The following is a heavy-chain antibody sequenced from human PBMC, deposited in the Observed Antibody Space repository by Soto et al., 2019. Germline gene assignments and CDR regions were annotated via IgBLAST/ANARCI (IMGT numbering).Heavy chain of an antibody. CDR2: IGRRSDI. D-gene: IGHD1-1*01. CDR3: ATWHLQEHAYDI. Sequence: NPGGSLRLSCEASGFSFSTYSMHWVRQAPGKGLEWVSSIGRRSDIYYADSVKGRFTISSDSSRTTVYLQMNSLRPDDTAVYSCATWHLQEHAYDIWGQGTMVTVSS. V-gene: IGHV3-21*04. CDR1: GFSFSTYS. J-gene: IGHJ3*02.